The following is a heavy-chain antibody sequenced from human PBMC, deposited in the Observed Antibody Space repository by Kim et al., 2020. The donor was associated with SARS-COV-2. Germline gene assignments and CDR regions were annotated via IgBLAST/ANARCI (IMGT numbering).Heavy chain of an antibody. J-gene: IGHJ4*02. CDR3: ARKVTVTTFNY. D-gene: IGHD4-17*01. CDR2: K. V-gene: IGHV3-30*02. Sequence: KYYGESGKDRFSISRENSKIWIYLQVDSLRGEDTAVYYCARKVTVTTFNYWGQGTLVTVSS.